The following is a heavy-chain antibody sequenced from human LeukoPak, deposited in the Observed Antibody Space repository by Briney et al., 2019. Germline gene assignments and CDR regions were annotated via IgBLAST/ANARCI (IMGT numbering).Heavy chain of an antibody. CDR3: ARERDEVIPFDY. CDR2: IIPIFGTA. CDR1: GGTFSSYA. J-gene: IGHJ4*02. Sequence: SVKVSCKASGGTFSSYAISWVRQAPGQGLEWMGGIIPIFGTANYAQKFQGRVTITADESTSTAYMELSSLRSEGTAVYYCARERDEVIPFDYWGQGTLVTVSS. V-gene: IGHV1-69*13. D-gene: IGHD3-10*01.